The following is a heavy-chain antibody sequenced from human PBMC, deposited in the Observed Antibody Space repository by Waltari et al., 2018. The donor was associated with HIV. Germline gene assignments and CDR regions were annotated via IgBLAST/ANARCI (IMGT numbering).Heavy chain of an antibody. Sequence: QVQLQQSGPGLVKPSQTLSLTCAISGDSVSSNSAAWNWIRQSPSRGLEWLGSTDYRSKWYNDYAVSVKIRITTNPDTSKNQFSLQLNSVTPEDTAVYYCAREPGWGSRAYYYGMDVWGQGTTVTVSS. D-gene: IGHD7-27*01. CDR2: TDYRSKWYN. V-gene: IGHV6-1*01. J-gene: IGHJ6*02. CDR3: AREPGWGSRAYYYGMDV. CDR1: GDSVSSNSAA.